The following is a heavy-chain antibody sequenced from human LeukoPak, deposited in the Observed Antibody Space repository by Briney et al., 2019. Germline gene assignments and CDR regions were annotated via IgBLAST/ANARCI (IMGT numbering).Heavy chain of an antibody. CDR1: GFSFNIYA. V-gene: IGHV3-23*01. J-gene: IGHJ6*01. CDR2: ISGGGSSGT. Sequence: GGSLRLSCAASGFSFNIYAMTWVRQAPVKGLEWVSSISGGGSSGTYYADSVRGRFTISRDSSKNTLYLQMNSLRAEDTAVYHCAKDRCSSSSCLYGMDVWGRGPRSPSPQ. D-gene: IGHD2-2*01. CDR3: AKDRCSSSSCLYGMDV.